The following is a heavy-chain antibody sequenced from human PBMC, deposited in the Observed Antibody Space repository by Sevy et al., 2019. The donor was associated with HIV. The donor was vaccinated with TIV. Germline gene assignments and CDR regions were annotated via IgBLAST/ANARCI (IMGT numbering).Heavy chain of an antibody. CDR2: TSYDGSNK. CDR1: GFTFSSYG. Sequence: GGSLRLSCAASGFTFSSYGMHWVRRAPGKGLEWVADTSYDGSNKDYADSVKGRFTISRDNSKNTLYLQMNSLRAEDTAVYYCAKVVVATPDYYYYYGMDVWGQGTTVTVSS. CDR3: AKVVVATPDYYYYYGMDV. V-gene: IGHV3-30*18. J-gene: IGHJ6*02. D-gene: IGHD5-12*01.